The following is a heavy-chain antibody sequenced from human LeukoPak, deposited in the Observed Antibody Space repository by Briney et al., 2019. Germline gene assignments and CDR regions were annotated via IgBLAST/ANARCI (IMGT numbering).Heavy chain of an antibody. J-gene: IGHJ6*02. CDR2: IYYSGST. V-gene: IGHV4-59*01. CDR1: GGSISSYY. D-gene: IGHD3-10*01. CDR3: ARVFLWFGDGYYYGMDV. Sequence: PETLSLTCTVSGGSISSYYWSWVRQPPGKGLEWIGYIYYSGSTNYNPSLKSRVTISVDTSKNQFSLKLSSVTAADTAVYYCARVFLWFGDGYYYGMDVWGQGTTVTVSS.